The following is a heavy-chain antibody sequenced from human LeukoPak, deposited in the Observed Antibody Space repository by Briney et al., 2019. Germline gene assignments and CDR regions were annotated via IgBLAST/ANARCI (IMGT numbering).Heavy chain of an antibody. V-gene: IGHV1-46*01. CDR3: ARVGGRYDFWSGYSPPWGNDAFDI. CDR1: GYTFTSYY. CDR2: INPSGGST. D-gene: IGHD3-3*01. Sequence: ASVKVSCKASGYTFTSYYMHWVRQAPGQGLEWMGIINPSGGSTSYAQKFQGRVTMTRDTSTSTVYMELSSLRSEDTAVYYCARVGGRYDFWSGYSPPWGNDAFDIWGQGTMVTVSS. J-gene: IGHJ3*02.